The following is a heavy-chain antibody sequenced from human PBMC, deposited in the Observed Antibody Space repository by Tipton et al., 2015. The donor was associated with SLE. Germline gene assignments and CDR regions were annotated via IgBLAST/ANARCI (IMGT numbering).Heavy chain of an antibody. Sequence: WIRQPTGKGLEWVGHIYHSGSTFYSPSLRSRVTISVDTSKNQFSLRLISVTAADTAVYYCAREKSGHGYFDSWGQGSLVTVSS. CDR3: AREKSGHGYFDS. D-gene: IGHD5-12*01. J-gene: IGHJ4*02. CDR2: IYHSGST. V-gene: IGHV4-31*02.